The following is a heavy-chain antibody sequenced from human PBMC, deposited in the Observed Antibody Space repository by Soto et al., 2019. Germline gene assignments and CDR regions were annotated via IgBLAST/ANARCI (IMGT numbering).Heavy chain of an antibody. CDR1: GGTFSSYA. Sequence: SVKVSCKASGGTFSSYAISWVRQAPGQGLEWMGGIIPIFGTANYAQKFQGRVTITADESTSTAYMELSSLRSEDTAVYYCARRAETNGWNGFGADKYYFDFWGQGTLVTVSS. D-gene: IGHD1-1*01. CDR2: IIPIFGTA. V-gene: IGHV1-69*13. J-gene: IGHJ4*02. CDR3: ARRAETNGWNGFGADKYYFDF.